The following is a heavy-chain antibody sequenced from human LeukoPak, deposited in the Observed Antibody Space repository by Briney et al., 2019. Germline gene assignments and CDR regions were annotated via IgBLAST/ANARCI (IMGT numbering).Heavy chain of an antibody. V-gene: IGHV3-64*01. Sequence: PGGSLRLSCAASGFTFSSYAMHWVRQAPGKGLEYVSAISSNGGSTYYANSVKGRFTISRDNSKNTLYLQMGSLRAEDMAVYYCARGGYSYGTGPYYYYGMDVWGQGTTVTVSS. J-gene: IGHJ6*02. CDR1: GFTFSSYA. D-gene: IGHD5-18*01. CDR3: ARGGYSYGTGPYYYYGMDV. CDR2: ISSNGGST.